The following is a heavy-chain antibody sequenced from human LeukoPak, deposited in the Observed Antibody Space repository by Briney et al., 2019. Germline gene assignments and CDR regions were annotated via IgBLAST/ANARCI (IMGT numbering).Heavy chain of an antibody. V-gene: IGHV1-46*01. Sequence: ASVKVSCKASGGTFSSYAISWVRQAPGQGLEWMGIINPSGGSTSYAQKFQGRVTLTRDMSATTDYMELSSLTSEDTAVYYCARDNSVGDIAWWFDPWGQGTLVTVSS. CDR2: INPSGGST. D-gene: IGHD1-26*01. CDR1: GGTFSSYA. J-gene: IGHJ5*02. CDR3: ARDNSVGDIAWWFDP.